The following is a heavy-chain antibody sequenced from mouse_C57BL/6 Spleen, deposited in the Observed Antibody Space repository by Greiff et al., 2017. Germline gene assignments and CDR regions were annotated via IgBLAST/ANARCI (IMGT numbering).Heavy chain of an antibody. CDR1: GYTFTSYW. CDR2: IHPNSGST. J-gene: IGHJ2*01. CDR3: ASGGIYGYDKSLDY. V-gene: IGHV1-64*01. Sequence: QVQLQQPGAELVKPGASVKLSCKASGYTFTSYWMHWVKQRPGQGLEWIGMIHPNSGSTNYNEKFNSKATLTVDKSSSTAYMQLSSLTSEDTAVYYCASGGIYGYDKSLDYWGQGTTLTVSS. D-gene: IGHD2-2*01.